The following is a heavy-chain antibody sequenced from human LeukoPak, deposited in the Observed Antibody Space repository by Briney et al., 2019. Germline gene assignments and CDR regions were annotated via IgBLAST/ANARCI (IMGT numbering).Heavy chain of an antibody. D-gene: IGHD4-11*01. J-gene: IGHJ4*02. CDR3: ARNDYTNYGLDY. Sequence: GGSLRLSCAASGFTFSSYWMHWVRRAPGRGLVWVSHINNDGSSTSYADSVKGRFTISRDNAKNTLYLQMNSLRTEDTAVYYCARNDYTNYGLDYWRQGTLVTVSS. V-gene: IGHV3-74*01. CDR1: GFTFSSYW. CDR2: INNDGSST.